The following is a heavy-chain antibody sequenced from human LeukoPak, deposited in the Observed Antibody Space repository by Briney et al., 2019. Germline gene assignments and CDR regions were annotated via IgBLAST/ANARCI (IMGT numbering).Heavy chain of an antibody. J-gene: IGHJ4*02. D-gene: IGHD2-15*01. Sequence: PSETLSLTCTVSGGSINGYYWSWIRQPPGKGLEWIAWIYYSGSTNYNPSLKSRVTISVDTSKNQFSLKLTSVTAADTAVYYCARVDSSDAGNFDYWGQGILVTV. CDR2: IYYSGST. V-gene: IGHV4-59*08. CDR3: ARVDSSDAGNFDY. CDR1: GGSINGYY.